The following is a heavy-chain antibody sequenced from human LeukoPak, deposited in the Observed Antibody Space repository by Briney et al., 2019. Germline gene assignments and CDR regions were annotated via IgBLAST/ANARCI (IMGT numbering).Heavy chain of an antibody. CDR3: AGNNWFDP. Sequence: PSETLSLTCTVSGGSISSYYWSWIRQPPGKGLEWIGYIYYSGSTNYNPSLKSRVTISVDTSKNQFSLKLSSVIAADTAVYYCAGNNWFDPWGQGTLVTVSS. V-gene: IGHV4-59*01. CDR2: IYYSGST. J-gene: IGHJ5*02. CDR1: GGSISSYY.